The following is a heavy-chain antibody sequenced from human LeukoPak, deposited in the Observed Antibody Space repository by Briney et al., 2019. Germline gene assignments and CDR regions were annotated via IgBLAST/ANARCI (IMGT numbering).Heavy chain of an antibody. CDR1: GFTFSSYN. V-gene: IGHV3-21*01. Sequence: PGGSLRLSCAASGFTFSSYNMNWVRQAPGKGLEWVSSISSSSSYIYYADSVKGRFTISRDNAKNSLYMQMNSLRAEDTAVYYCASIMRDYYDSSGTLFDYWGQGTLVTVSS. CDR2: ISSSSSYI. D-gene: IGHD3-22*01. CDR3: ASIMRDYYDSSGTLFDY. J-gene: IGHJ4*02.